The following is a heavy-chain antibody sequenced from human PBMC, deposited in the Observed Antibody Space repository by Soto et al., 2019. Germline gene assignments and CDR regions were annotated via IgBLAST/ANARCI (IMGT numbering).Heavy chain of an antibody. CDR3: ARDGTIFGVVIRNFDY. CDR1: GYTFTSYG. D-gene: IGHD3-3*01. J-gene: IGHJ4*02. V-gene: IGHV1-18*01. Sequence: ASVKVSCKASGYTFTSYGISWVRQAPGQGLEWMGWISAYNGNTNYAQKLQGRVTMTTDTSTSTAYMELRSLRSDDTAVYYCARDGTIFGVVIRNFDYWGQGTLVTVSS. CDR2: ISAYNGNT.